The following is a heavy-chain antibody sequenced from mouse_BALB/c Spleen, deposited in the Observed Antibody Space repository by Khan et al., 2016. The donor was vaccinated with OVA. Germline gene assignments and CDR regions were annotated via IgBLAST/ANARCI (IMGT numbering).Heavy chain of an antibody. CDR1: GYSFTGYF. CDR3: AKTYGSDFDN. J-gene: IGHJ2*01. Sequence: VQLKQSGPELVKPGASVKISCKASGYSFTGYFMNWVMQSHGKSLEWIGRINPHIGETFYNQKFKGKATLTVDESSSTAHMEFRSLTSEAAAVYYCAKTYGSDFDNWGQGTTLTVSS. D-gene: IGHD1-1*01. CDR2: INPHIGET. V-gene: IGHV1-20*01.